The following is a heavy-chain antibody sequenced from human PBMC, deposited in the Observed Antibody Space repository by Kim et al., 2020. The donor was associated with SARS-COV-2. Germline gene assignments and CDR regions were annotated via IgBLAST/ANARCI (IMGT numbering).Heavy chain of an antibody. CDR1: GGSFSGYY. J-gene: IGHJ4*02. CDR2: INHSGST. CDR3: ARGPLRVAVAGRAYYY. V-gene: IGHV4-34*01. Sequence: SQTLSLTCAVYGGSFSGYYWSWIRQPPGKGLEWIGEINHSGSTNYNPSLKSRVTISVDTSKNQFSLKLSSVTAADTAVYYCARGPLRVAVAGRAYYYWGQ. D-gene: IGHD6-19*01.